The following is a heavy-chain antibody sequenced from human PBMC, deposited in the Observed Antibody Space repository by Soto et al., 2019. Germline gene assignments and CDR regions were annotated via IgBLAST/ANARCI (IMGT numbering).Heavy chain of an antibody. D-gene: IGHD6-13*01. CDR2: ISYDGSNK. CDR3: ARDRVSSVIWYVVGPDY. V-gene: IGHV3-30-3*01. Sequence: QVQLVESGGGVVQPGTSLRLSCAASGFTFSSYVMQWVRQAPGKGLEWVAVISYDGSNKYHIDSVKGRFTISRDNSKNTLDLQMNSLRVEDTAVYYCARDRVSSVIWYVVGPDYWGQGTLVTVSS. CDR1: GFTFSSYV. J-gene: IGHJ4*02.